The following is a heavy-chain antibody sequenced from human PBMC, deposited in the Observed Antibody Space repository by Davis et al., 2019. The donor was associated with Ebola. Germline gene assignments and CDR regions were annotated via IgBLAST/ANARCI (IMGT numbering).Heavy chain of an antibody. J-gene: IGHJ4*02. V-gene: IGHV3-73*01. CDR3: TITTYCSGGSCYDY. Sequence: GGSLRLSCAASGFTFSGSAIHWVRQASGKGLEWVGRIRSKANSYATAYAASVKGRFTISRDDSKNTAYLQMNSLKTEDTAVYYCTITTYCSGGSCYDYWGQGTLVTVSS. CDR2: IRSKANSYAT. D-gene: IGHD2-15*01. CDR1: GFTFSGSA.